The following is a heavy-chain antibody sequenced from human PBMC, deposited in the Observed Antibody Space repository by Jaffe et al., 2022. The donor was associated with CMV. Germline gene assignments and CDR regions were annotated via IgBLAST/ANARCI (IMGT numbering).Heavy chain of an antibody. V-gene: IGHV1-18*01. D-gene: IGHD3-3*01. CDR3: ARVPLTYYDFFQNPEYYGMDV. Sequence: QVQLVQSGAEVKKPGASVKVSCKASGYTFTSYGISWVRQAPGQGLEWMGWISAYNGNTNYAQKLQGRVTMTTDTSTSTAYMELRSLRSDDTAVYYCARVPLTYYDFFQNPEYYGMDVWGQGTTVTVSS. J-gene: IGHJ6*02. CDR2: ISAYNGNT. CDR1: GYTFTSYG.